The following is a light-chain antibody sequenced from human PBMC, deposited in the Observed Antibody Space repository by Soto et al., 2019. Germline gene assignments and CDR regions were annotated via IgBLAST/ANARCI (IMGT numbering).Light chain of an antibody. CDR2: GAS. CDR1: QNIDRW. CDR3: QHYNSYPWT. V-gene: IGKV1-5*03. J-gene: IGKJ1*01. Sequence: DIQMTQSPSTLSASVGDRVTITCRASQNIDRWLAWYQQKPGKAPNLLIYGASSLESGVPSRFSGSGYGTEFTLTISSLRPDDFATYYCQHYNSYPWTFGQGTKVEIK.